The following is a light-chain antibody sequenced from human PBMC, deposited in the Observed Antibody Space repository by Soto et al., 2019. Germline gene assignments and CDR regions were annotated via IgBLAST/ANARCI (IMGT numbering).Light chain of an antibody. CDR1: QSISSY. J-gene: IGKJ4*01. CDR2: AAS. Sequence: DVQMTQSPSSLSASIGDRVTVTCRASQSISSYLNWYQHKPGKAPKLLIHAASSLQSGVPSRFSGSGSGTDFTLTISSLQPEDFATYYCQESYTTPLTFGGGTKVDI. CDR3: QESYTTPLT. V-gene: IGKV1-39*01.